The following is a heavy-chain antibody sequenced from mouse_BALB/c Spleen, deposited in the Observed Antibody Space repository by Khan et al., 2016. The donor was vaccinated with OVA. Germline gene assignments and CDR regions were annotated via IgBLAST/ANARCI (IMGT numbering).Heavy chain of an antibody. CDR1: GYTFTSYW. Sequence: QVQLQQSGAELAKPGASVKMSCKASGYTFTSYWMHWVKQRPGLGLEWLGYSIPSTGYIEYNQKFKDKATLTADKSSSTAYMHLSSLTSKDSAVYNCARAIDEGQARNAYWGQGTVVTGS. CDR2: SIPSTGYI. CDR3: ARAIDEGQARNAY. J-gene: IGHJ3*01. V-gene: IGHV1-7*01.